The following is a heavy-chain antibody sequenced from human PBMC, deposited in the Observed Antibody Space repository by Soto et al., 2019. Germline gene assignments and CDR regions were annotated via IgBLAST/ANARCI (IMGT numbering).Heavy chain of an antibody. CDR2: ISGSGGRT. CDR3: AKRSNIVVVTAIHYYFDY. V-gene: IGHV3-23*01. CDR1: GFTFSSYA. Sequence: EVQLLESGGGLVQPGGSLRLSCAASGFTFSSYAMSWVRQAPGKGLEWVSAISGSGGRTYYADSVKGRFTISRDNSKNTLYLQMNSLRAEDTAVYYCAKRSNIVVVTAIHYYFDYWGQGTLVTVSS. J-gene: IGHJ4*02. D-gene: IGHD2-21*02.